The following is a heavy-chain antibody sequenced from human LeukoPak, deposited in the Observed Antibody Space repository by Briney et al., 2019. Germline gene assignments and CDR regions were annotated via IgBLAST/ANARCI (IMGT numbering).Heavy chain of an antibody. V-gene: IGHV1-18*01. D-gene: IGHD3-10*01. J-gene: IGHJ5*02. CDR2: ISPYNGNT. CDR1: GYTFSSHS. CDR3: ARQLHIDTMVRGVIGRFDP. Sequence: ASVKVSCKTSGYTFSSHSMNWVRQAPGQGLEWMGWISPYNGNTKYAQKLQGRATMTTDTSTSTAYMELRSLRSDDTAVYYCARQLHIDTMVRGVIGRFDPWGQGTLVTVSP.